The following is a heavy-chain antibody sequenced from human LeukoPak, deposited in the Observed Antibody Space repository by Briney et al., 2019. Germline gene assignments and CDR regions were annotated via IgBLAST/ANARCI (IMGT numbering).Heavy chain of an antibody. CDR3: AGNYGDYSYFDY. CDR2: INPNSGGT. V-gene: IGHV1-2*02. Sequence: ASVKVSCKASGYTFTGYYMHLVRQARGEGLEWMGWINPNSGGTNYAQKFQGRVTMTRDTSISTAYMELSRLRSDDTAVYYCAGNYGDYSYFDYWGQGTLVTVSS. CDR1: GYTFTGYY. D-gene: IGHD4-17*01. J-gene: IGHJ4*02.